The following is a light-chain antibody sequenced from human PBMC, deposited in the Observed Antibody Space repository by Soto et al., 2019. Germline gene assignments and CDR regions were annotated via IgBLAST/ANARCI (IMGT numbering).Light chain of an antibody. CDR1: HDVSRN. Sequence: DIQMTQSPSSLSASEGDRVTITCQSSHDVSRNLNWFQQKPGEAPQLLIYDASNLERGVPSRFSGSGSVTDFTLTISSLQPEDVATYDCQQYNSMLSFGGGTEVEIK. V-gene: IGKV1-33*01. CDR2: DAS. CDR3: QQYNSMLS. J-gene: IGKJ4*01.